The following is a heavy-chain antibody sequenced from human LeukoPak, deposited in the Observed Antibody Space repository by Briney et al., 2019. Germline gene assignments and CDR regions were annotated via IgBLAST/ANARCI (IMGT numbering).Heavy chain of an antibody. V-gene: IGHV1-2*02. J-gene: IGHJ6*02. Sequence: GASVKVSCKASGYTLTSYDINWVRQAPGQGLEWMGWINPNSGGTNYAQKFQGRVTMTRDTSISTAYMELSRLRSDDTAVYHCASMGIAAAGMYYYYYGMDVWGQGTTVTVSS. CDR2: INPNSGGT. CDR1: GYTLTSYD. D-gene: IGHD6-13*01. CDR3: ASMGIAAAGMYYYYYGMDV.